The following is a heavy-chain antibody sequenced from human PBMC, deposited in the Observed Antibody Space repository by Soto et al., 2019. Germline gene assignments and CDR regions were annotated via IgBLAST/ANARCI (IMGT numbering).Heavy chain of an antibody. Sequence: GGSLRLSWAASGFTFSSYGMRWVRQAPGKGLEWVAVIWYDGSNKYYADSVKGRFTISRDNSKNTLYLQMNSLRAEDTAVYYCARDGSSSTSGWFDPWGQGTLVTVSS. D-gene: IGHD2-2*01. V-gene: IGHV3-33*01. CDR3: ARDGSSSTSGWFDP. CDR2: IWYDGSNK. CDR1: GFTFSSYG. J-gene: IGHJ5*02.